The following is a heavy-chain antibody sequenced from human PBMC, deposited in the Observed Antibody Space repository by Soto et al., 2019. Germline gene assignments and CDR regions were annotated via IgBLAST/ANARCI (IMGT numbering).Heavy chain of an antibody. D-gene: IGHD3-10*02. CDR3: AGAVSDFDVRRYRTSYFDQ. J-gene: IGHJ4*02. V-gene: IGHV4-31*03. CDR2: IDNSGST. CDR1: GASVSTGVYY. Sequence: SETQSLTCTVSGASVSTGVYYWTWIRQHAGKGLEWIGYIDNSGSTYYNPSLTGRVDISVDTSKNEFSLNLQSLTAADTAFYYCAGAVSDFDVRRYRTSYFDQWGQGILVTVSS.